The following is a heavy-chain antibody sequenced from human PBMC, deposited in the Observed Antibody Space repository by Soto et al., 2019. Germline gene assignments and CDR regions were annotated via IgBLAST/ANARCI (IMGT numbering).Heavy chain of an antibody. J-gene: IGHJ5*02. D-gene: IGHD2-2*01. CDR2: IYHSGST. CDR1: GGSISSGGYS. V-gene: IGHV4-30-2*01. Sequence: QLQLQESGSGLVKPSQTLSLTCAVSGGSISSGGYSWSWIRQPPGKGLEWIGYIYHSGSTYYNPPPKIRVTISVDSSKTQSSLKLSPVTGADTAVYYCARVPDRWGQGTLGTVSS. CDR3: ARVPDR.